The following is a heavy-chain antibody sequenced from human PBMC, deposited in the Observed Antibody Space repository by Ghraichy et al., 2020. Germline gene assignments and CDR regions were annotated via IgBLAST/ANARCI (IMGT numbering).Heavy chain of an antibody. V-gene: IGHV3-21*01. Sequence: GESLNISCAASGFTFSSYSMHWVRQAPGKGLEWVSSISSKGHYLYYADSMKGRFTISRDNAKNSLYLQMNSLRDEDTAVYYCTRDRPGNTWGQGTLVTVSS. CDR2: ISSKGHYL. D-gene: IGHD6-6*01. J-gene: IGHJ5*02. CDR3: TRDRPGNT. CDR1: GFTFSSYS.